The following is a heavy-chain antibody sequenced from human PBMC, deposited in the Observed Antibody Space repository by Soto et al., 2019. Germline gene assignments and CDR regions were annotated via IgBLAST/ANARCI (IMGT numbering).Heavy chain of an antibody. J-gene: IGHJ6*02. V-gene: IGHV1-18*01. CDR2: ISAYNGNT. CDR3: KSDFWSGPPQIGMDV. CDR1: GYTFTSYG. Sequence: GASVQVSCKASGYTFTSYGISWVRQAPGQGLEWMGWISAYNGNTNYAQKLQGRVTMTTDTSTSTAYMELRSLRSDDTAVYYCKSDFWSGPPQIGMDVWGQGTTVTVSS. D-gene: IGHD3-3*01.